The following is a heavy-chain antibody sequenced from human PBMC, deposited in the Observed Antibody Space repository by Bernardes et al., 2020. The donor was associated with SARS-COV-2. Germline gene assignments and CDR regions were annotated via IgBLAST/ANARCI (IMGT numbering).Heavy chain of an antibody. Sequence: GGSLRLSCAASGFTFSSYWMSWVRQAPGKGLEWVANIKQDGSVVYYEGNVKGRFTISRDNAKNSLYLQMNSLRAEDTAVYYCASLASSSWYFDCWGQGTLGTASS. V-gene: IGHV3-7*03. CDR2: IKQDGSVV. CDR3: ASLASSSWYFDC. J-gene: IGHJ4*02. CDR1: GFTFSSYW. D-gene: IGHD6-13*01.